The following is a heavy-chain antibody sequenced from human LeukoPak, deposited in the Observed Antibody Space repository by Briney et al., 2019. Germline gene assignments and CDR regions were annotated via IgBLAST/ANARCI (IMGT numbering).Heavy chain of an antibody. V-gene: IGHV3-53*01. Sequence: QSGGSLRLSCAASGFTVSSNYMSWVRQAPGKGLERVSVIYSGGSTYYADSVKGRFTISRDNSKNTLYLQMNSLRAEDTAVYYCARVSSSWYVGYYYYYMDVWGKGTTVTVSS. CDR1: GFTVSSNY. CDR2: IYSGGST. D-gene: IGHD6-13*01. J-gene: IGHJ6*03. CDR3: ARVSSSWYVGYYYYYMDV.